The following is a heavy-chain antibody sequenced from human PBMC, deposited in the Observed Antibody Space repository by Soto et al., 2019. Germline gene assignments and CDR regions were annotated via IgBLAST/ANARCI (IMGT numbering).Heavy chain of an antibody. D-gene: IGHD3-16*02. CDR1: GGSISSGGYY. CDR2: IYYSGST. J-gene: IGHJ4*02. Sequence: SETLSLTCTVSGGSISSGGYYWSWIRQHPGKGLEWIGYIYYSGSTYHNPSLKSRVTISVDTSKNQFSLKLSSVTAADTAVYYCASWGGYRFWYFDYWGQGTLVTVSS. V-gene: IGHV4-31*03. CDR3: ASWGGYRFWYFDY.